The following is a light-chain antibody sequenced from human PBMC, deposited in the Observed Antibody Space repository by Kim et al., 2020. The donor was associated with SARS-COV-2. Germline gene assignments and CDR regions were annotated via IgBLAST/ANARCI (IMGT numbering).Light chain of an antibody. CDR2: EDD. Sequence: GKTVTISCPRSSGSIDDNYVQWYQQRPSRGPTTVIYEDDQRPSAVSDRFSGSIDNSSNSASLTIAGLRTEDEADYYCQSYNRDNVIFGGGTQLTVL. CDR1: SGSIDDNY. J-gene: IGLJ2*01. V-gene: IGLV6-57*03. CDR3: QSYNRDNVI.